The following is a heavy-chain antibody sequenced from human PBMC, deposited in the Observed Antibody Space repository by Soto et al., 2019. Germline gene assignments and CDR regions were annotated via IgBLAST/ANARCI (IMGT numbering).Heavy chain of an antibody. D-gene: IGHD3-10*01. CDR2: LYSGGST. V-gene: IGHV3-53*02. CDR1: GLTVSSNY. CDR3: ARDRPGDEGDAFDI. J-gene: IGHJ3*02. Sequence: EVQLVETGGGLIQPGGSLRLYCAASGLTVSSNYMNWVRQAPGKGLEWVSVLYSGGSTHYAGSVKGRFIISRDNSKNTLYLQMNSLRAEDTAVYYCARDRPGDEGDAFDIWGHGTMVTVSS.